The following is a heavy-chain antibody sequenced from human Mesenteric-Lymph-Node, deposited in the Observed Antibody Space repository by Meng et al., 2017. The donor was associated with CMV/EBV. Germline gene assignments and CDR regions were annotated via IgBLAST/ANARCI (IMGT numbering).Heavy chain of an antibody. D-gene: IGHD5-12*01. CDR3: ARGIEWLRYEFDY. J-gene: IGHJ4*02. V-gene: IGHV3-48*04. Sequence: GGSLRLSCAATGFTLSTYSMHWVRQAPGKGLEWVTYIGTSGSPIYYADSVRGRFTISRDNARNSLYLQMNSLRAEDTAVYHCARGIEWLRYEFDYWGPGTPVTVSS. CDR2: IGTSGSPI. CDR1: GFTLSTYS.